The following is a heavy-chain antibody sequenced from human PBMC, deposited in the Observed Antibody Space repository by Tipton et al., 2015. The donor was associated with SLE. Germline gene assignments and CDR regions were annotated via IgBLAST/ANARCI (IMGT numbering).Heavy chain of an antibody. CDR3: ARAVGWFDP. CDR1: GGSISSGSYY. V-gene: IGHV4-61*02. D-gene: IGHD2-15*01. CDR2: IYTSGST. J-gene: IGHJ5*02. Sequence: TLSLTCTVSGGSISSGSYYWSWIRQPAGKGLEWIGRIYTSGSTNYNPSLKSRVTMSVDTSKNQFSLKLSSVTAADTAVYYCARAVGWFDPWGQGTLVTVSS.